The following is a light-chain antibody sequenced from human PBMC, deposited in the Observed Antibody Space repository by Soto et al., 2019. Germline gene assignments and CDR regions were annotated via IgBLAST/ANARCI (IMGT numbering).Light chain of an antibody. CDR1: SSDVGLYNY. V-gene: IGLV2-8*01. Sequence: QSALTQPPSASGSPGQSVTISCTGTSSDVGLYNYVSWYQQHPGKAPKLMIYEVSKRPSGVPDRFSGSKSGNTASLTVSGLQAADEADYYCSSYAGSNNYVVFGGGTQLTVL. J-gene: IGLJ2*01. CDR2: EVS. CDR3: SSYAGSNNYVV.